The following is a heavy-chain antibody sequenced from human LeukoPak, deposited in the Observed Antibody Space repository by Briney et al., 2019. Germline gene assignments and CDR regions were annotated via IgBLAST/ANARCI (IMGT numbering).Heavy chain of an antibody. J-gene: IGHJ6*02. CDR1: GYTFNSYG. CDR2: ISAYNGNT. D-gene: IGHD1-26*01. CDR3: ARDRRPSGASYYGMDV. Sequence: ASVKVSCKASGYTFNSYGISWVRQAPGQGLEWMGWISAYNGNTNYAQKLQGRVTMTTDTSTSTAYMELRSLRSDDTAVYYCARDRRPSGASYYGMDVWGQGTTVTVSS. V-gene: IGHV1-18*01.